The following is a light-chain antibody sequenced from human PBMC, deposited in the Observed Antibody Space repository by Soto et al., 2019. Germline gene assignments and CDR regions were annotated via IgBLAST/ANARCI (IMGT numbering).Light chain of an antibody. CDR1: QGISNY. V-gene: IGKV1-27*01. CDR3: QKYNCAPRT. J-gene: IGKJ1*01. CDR2: AAS. Sequence: NKMSMSLSALSAYVRDRVTITCLASQGISNYLAWYQQKPGKVPKLLIYAASTLQSGVPSRFSGSGSGTDFTLTISCLQPEDVATYYCQKYNCAPRTFGHGT.